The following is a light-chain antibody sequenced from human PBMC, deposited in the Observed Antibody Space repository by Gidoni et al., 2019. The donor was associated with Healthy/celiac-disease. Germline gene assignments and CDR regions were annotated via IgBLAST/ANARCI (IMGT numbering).Light chain of an antibody. CDR1: QDNSNY. J-gene: IGKJ5*01. CDR3: KQYDNLPIT. Sequence: DIQMTQSPSSLSASVGDRVTITCQASQDNSNYLNWYQQKPGKAPKPLIYDASNLETGVPSRFSGSGSGTDFTFTISSLQPEEIATYYCKQYDNLPITFGQGTRLEIK. V-gene: IGKV1-33*01. CDR2: DAS.